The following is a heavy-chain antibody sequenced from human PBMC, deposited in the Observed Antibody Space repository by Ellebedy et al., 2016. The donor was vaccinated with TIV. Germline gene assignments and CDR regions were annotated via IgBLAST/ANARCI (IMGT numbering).Heavy chain of an antibody. Sequence: GESLKISCAASGFTFSGYGMNWVRQTPGKGLEWLAVISYNGNSHFYADSVNGRITISRDNSKNTLYLQMNSLRAEDTAVYYCAKDLRPLWGGAMDSWGRGALVTVSS. J-gene: IGHJ4*02. CDR1: GFTFSGYG. CDR2: ISYNGNSH. V-gene: IGHV3-30*18. D-gene: IGHD3-16*01. CDR3: AKDLRPLWGGAMDS.